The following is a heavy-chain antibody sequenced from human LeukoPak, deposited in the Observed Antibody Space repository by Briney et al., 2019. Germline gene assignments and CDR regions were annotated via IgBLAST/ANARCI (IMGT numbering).Heavy chain of an antibody. CDR2: IIPIFGTA. CDR3: ARSPFRVVVPAAILGNRFDP. D-gene: IGHD2-2*02. J-gene: IGHJ5*02. V-gene: IGHV1-69*05. Sequence: SVKVSCKASGGTFSSYAISWVRQAPGQGLEWMGGIIPIFGTANYAQKFQGRVTITTDESTSTAYMELSSLRSEDTAVYYCARSPFRVVVPAAILGNRFDPWGQGTLVTVSS. CDR1: GGTFSSYA.